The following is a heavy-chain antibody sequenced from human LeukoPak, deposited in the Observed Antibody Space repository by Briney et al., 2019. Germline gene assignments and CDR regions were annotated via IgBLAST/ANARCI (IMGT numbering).Heavy chain of an antibody. V-gene: IGHV4-4*07. D-gene: IGHD3-22*01. J-gene: IGHJ6*03. CDR2: IYTSGST. Sequence: SETLSLTCTVSGGSISSYYWNWIRQPAGKGLEWIGRIYTSGSTNYNPSLKSRVTISVDTSKNQFSLKLSSVTAADTAVYYCARDRLHYDSSGYYYGRPYYYYYYMDVWGKGTTVTTSS. CDR3: ARDRLHYDSSGYYYGRPYYYYYYMDV. CDR1: GGSISSYY.